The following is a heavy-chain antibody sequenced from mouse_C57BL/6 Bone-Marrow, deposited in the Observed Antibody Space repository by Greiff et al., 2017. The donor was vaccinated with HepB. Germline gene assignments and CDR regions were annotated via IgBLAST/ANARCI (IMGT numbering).Heavy chain of an antibody. Sequence: QVQLQQSGAELMKPGASVKLSCKATGYTFTGYWIEWVKQRPGHGLEWIGEILPGSGITNYNEKFKGKATFTADTSSNTAYMQLNSLTTEDSAIYYCAREDYYDCEGAMVYWGQGTAGTVS. V-gene: IGHV1-9*01. D-gene: IGHD2-4*01. CDR2: ILPGSGIT. CDR1: GYTFTGYW. CDR3: AREDYYDCEGAMVY. J-gene: IGHJ4*01.